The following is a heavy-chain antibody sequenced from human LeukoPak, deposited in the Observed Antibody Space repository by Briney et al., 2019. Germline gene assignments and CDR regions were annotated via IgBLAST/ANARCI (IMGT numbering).Heavy chain of an antibody. CDR3: AKGVRMVRGAVDAFDI. D-gene: IGHD3-10*01. V-gene: IGHV3-23*01. CDR2: ISGSGGST. CDR1: GFTFSSYA. J-gene: IGHJ3*02. Sequence: GGSLRLSCAASGFTFSSYAMSWVRQAPGKGLEWVSTISGSGGSTYYADSVKGRFTLSRDNSKNTLYLQMNSLRAEDTAIYYRAKGVRMVRGAVDAFDIWGQGTTVTVSS.